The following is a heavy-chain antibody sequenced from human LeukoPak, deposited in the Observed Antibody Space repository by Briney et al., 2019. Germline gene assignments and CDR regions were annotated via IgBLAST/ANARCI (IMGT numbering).Heavy chain of an antibody. D-gene: IGHD1-26*01. Sequence: ASVKVSCKASGYTFTSYGISWVRQAPGQGLEWMGWISAYNGNTNYAQKLQGRVTMTTDTSTSTAYMELRSLRSDDTAVYYCARGDKVGATKGDAFDIWGQGTMVTVSS. CDR2: ISAYNGNT. CDR1: GYTFTSYG. J-gene: IGHJ3*02. V-gene: IGHV1-18*01. CDR3: ARGDKVGATKGDAFDI.